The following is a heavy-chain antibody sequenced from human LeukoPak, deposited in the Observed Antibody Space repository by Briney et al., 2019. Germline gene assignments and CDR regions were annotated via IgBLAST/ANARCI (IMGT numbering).Heavy chain of an antibody. V-gene: IGHV3-7*04. CDR1: GFNFNSYW. Sequence: GGSLRLSCAASGFNFNSYWVSWVRQAPGKGLECVANIKQDGSEIYFVDSVKGRLTISRDNAKSSLYLQMNSLRGEDTAVYCCARARYGSGGYFFDFWGQGTLVTVSS. CDR2: IKQDGSEI. D-gene: IGHD3-10*01. J-gene: IGHJ4*02. CDR3: ARARYGSGGYFFDF.